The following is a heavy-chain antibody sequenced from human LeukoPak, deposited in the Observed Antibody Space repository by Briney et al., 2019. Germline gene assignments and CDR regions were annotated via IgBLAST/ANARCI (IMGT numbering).Heavy chain of an antibody. D-gene: IGHD6-19*01. Sequence: RAGGSLRLSCAASGFTFSSYSMNWVRQAPGKGLEWVSSISSSSSYIYYADSVKGRFTISRDNAKNSLYLQMSSLRAEDTAVYYCARAVAGTSDYWGQGTLVTVSS. CDR3: ARAVAGTSDY. CDR2: ISSSSSYI. CDR1: GFTFSSYS. V-gene: IGHV3-21*01. J-gene: IGHJ4*02.